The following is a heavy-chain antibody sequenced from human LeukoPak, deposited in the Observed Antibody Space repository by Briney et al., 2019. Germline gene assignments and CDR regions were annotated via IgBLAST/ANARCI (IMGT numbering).Heavy chain of an antibody. D-gene: IGHD2-8*01. Sequence: GASVKVSCKASGYTFTSYGISWVRQAPGQGLEWMGWISAYNGNTNYAQKLQGRVTMTTDTSTSTAYMELRSLRSDDTAVYYCARDSADIVLMVYALSAFGIWGQGTMVTVSS. CDR2: ISAYNGNT. V-gene: IGHV1-18*01. J-gene: IGHJ3*02. CDR3: ARDSADIVLMVYALSAFGI. CDR1: GYTFTSYG.